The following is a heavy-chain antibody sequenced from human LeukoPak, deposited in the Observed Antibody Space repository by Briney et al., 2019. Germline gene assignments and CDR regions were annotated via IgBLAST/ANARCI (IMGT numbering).Heavy chain of an antibody. V-gene: IGHV4-30-4*01. D-gene: IGHD3-22*01. CDR1: GGSISSGDYY. J-gene: IGHJ5*02. CDR2: MYYSGST. Sequence: PSQTLSLTCTVSGGSISSGDYYWSWIRQPPGKGLEWIAYMYYSGSTYYNPALKSRVTMSADTSKNQLSLKLSSVTAADTAVYYCTRPYYYDSRIDPWGQGILVTVSS. CDR3: TRPYYYDSRIDP.